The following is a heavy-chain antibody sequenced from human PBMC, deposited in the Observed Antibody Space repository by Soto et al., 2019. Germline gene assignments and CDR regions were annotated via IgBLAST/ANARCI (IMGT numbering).Heavy chain of an antibody. J-gene: IGHJ5*02. V-gene: IGHV3-23*01. CDR2: ISGSGGST. Sequence: GGSLRLSCAASGFTFSSYAMSWVRQAPGKGLEWVSAISGSGGSTYYADSVKGRFTISRDNSKNTLYLQMNSLRAEDTVVYYCAKDSSSWYVGYWFDPWGQGTLVTVSS. D-gene: IGHD6-13*01. CDR3: AKDSSSWYVGYWFDP. CDR1: GFTFSSYA.